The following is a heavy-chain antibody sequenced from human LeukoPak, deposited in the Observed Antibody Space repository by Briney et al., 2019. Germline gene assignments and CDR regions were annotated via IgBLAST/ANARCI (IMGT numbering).Heavy chain of an antibody. Sequence: PSETLSLTCTVSGGSISSYYWSWIRQPPGKGLEWIGYIYYSGSTNYKSSLKSRVTISVDTSRNQFSLKLSSVTAADTAVYYCARSPRHSSWYYYNGPLFDYWGQGTLVTVSS. J-gene: IGHJ4*02. CDR3: ARSPRHSSWYYYNGPLFDY. V-gene: IGHV4-59*12. CDR2: IYYSGST. D-gene: IGHD6-13*01. CDR1: GGSISSYY.